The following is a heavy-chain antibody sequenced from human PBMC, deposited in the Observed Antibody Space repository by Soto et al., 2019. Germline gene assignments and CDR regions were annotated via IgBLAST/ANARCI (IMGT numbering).Heavy chain of an antibody. Sequence: SEILSLTCAVYGGSFSGYYWSWIRQPPGKGLEWIGEINHSGSTNYNPSLKSRVTISVDTSKNQFSLKLSSVTAADTAVYYCARGVAPINWFDPWGQGNLVTVS. V-gene: IGHV4-34*01. J-gene: IGHJ5*02. CDR1: GGSFSGYY. D-gene: IGHD5-12*01. CDR3: ARGVAPINWFDP. CDR2: INHSGST.